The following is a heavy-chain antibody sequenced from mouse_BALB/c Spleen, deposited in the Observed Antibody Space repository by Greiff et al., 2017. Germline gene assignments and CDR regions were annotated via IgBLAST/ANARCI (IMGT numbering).Heavy chain of an antibody. D-gene: IGHD4-1*01. CDR2: ISYDGSN. J-gene: IGHJ2*01. V-gene: IGHV3-6*02. CDR1: GYSITSGYY. CDR3: ARGELGEYYFDY. Sequence: EVKLQESGPGLVKPSQSLSLTCSVTGYSITSGYYWNWIRQFPGNKLEWMGYISYDGSNNYNPSLKNRISITRDTSKNQFFLKLNSVTTEDTATYYCARGELGEYYFDYWGQGTTLTVSS.